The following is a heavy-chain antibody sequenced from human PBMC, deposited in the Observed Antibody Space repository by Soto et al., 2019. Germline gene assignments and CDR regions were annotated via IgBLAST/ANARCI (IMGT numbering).Heavy chain of an antibody. Sequence: EVQLVESGGGLVQPGGSLRLSCAASGFTVSINYMTWVRQAPGKGLEWVSVIYSGGTTYYTDSVKGRFTISRDNSKNTLYLQMNSLRAEDTAVYYCARARRCGGRACYSDSWGQGTLVTVSS. CDR1: GFTVSINY. V-gene: IGHV3-66*01. CDR2: IYSGGTT. J-gene: IGHJ4*02. D-gene: IGHD2-21*01. CDR3: ARARRCGGRACYSDS.